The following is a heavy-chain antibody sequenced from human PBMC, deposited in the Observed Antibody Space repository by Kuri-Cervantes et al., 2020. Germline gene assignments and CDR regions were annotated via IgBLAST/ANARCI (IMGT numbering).Heavy chain of an antibody. CDR1: GFTFSSYA. Sequence: GESLKISCAASGFTFSSYAMHWVRQAPGKGLEWVAVISYDGSNKYSEDSEKGRFTISRDNSKNTLYLQMNRLSAEDTAVYYCARELASSSLRGLDVWGQGTTVTVSS. D-gene: IGHD6-6*01. CDR2: ISYDGSNK. V-gene: IGHV3-30-3*01. J-gene: IGHJ6*02. CDR3: ARELASSSLRGLDV.